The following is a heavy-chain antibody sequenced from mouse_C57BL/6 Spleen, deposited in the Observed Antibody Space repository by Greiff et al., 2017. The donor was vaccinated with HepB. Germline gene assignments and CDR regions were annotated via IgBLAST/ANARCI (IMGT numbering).Heavy chain of an antibody. CDR3: TKFSTMVTGGFAY. J-gene: IGHJ3*01. Sequence: VQLQQSGAELVRPGASVTLSCKASGYTFTDYEMHWVKQTPVHGLEWIGAIDPETGGTAYNQKFKGKAILTADKSSSTAYMELRSLTSEDSAVYDCTKFSTMVTGGFAYWGQGTLVTVSA. CDR1: GYTFTDYE. CDR2: IDPETGGT. V-gene: IGHV1-15*01. D-gene: IGHD2-2*01.